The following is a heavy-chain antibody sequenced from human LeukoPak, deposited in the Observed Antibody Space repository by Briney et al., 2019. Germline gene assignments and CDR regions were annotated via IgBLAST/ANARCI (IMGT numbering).Heavy chain of an antibody. Sequence: GASVKVSCKASGYTFTNYGITWVRQAPGQGLEWMGWISTYNGNTNYAQKVQGRVTMTTDTSTSTAYMELRSLRSDDTAVYYCARGLSDSSSLDYWGQGTLVTVSS. CDR3: ARGLSDSSSLDY. CDR1: GYTFTNYG. CDR2: ISTYNGNT. J-gene: IGHJ4*02. D-gene: IGHD6-6*01. V-gene: IGHV1-18*01.